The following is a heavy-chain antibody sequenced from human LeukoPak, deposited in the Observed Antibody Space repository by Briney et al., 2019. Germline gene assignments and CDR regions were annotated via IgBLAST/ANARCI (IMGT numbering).Heavy chain of an antibody. CDR1: GFTFSSYA. D-gene: IGHD6-19*01. V-gene: IGHV3-64D*09. CDR3: VKDRIAVAGTPFDY. CDR2: ISSNGGST. J-gene: IGHJ4*02. Sequence: GGSLRLSCSASGFTFSSYAMHWVRQAPGKGLEYVSAISSNGGSTYYADLVKGRFTISRDNSKNTLCLQMSSLRAEDTAVYYCVKDRIAVAGTPFDYWGQGTLVTVSS.